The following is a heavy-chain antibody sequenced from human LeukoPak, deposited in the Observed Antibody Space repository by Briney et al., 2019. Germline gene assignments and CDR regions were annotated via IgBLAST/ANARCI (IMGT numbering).Heavy chain of an antibody. V-gene: IGHV3-23*01. CDR3: AARGPQQQLA. J-gene: IGHJ5*02. D-gene: IGHD6-13*01. Sequence: AGSLRLSCAASGFIFSTYVMSWARQPPGKGLEWVSSLTATGTGTYYADSVKGRFTISRDNSKNTVFLQLTSLKVEDTALYYCAARGPQQQLAWGQGTLVTVSS. CDR1: GFIFSTYV. CDR2: LTATGTGT.